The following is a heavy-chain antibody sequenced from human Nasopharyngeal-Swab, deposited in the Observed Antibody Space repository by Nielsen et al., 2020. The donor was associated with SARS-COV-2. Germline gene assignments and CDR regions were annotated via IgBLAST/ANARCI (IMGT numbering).Heavy chain of an antibody. J-gene: IGHJ6*03. CDR2: INHSGST. V-gene: IGHV4-34*01. CDR1: GGSFSGYY. Sequence: SETLSLTCAVYGGSFSGYYWSWIRQPPGKGLEWIGEINHSGSTNYNPSLKSRVTISVDTSKNQFSLKLSSVTAADTAVYYCARGAPHGYYYMDVWGKGTTVTVSS. CDR3: ARGAPHGYYYMDV.